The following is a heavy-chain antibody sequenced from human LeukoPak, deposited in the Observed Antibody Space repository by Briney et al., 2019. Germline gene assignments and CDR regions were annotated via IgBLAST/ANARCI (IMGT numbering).Heavy chain of an antibody. Sequence: GGSLRLSCAASGFTFSSYGMHWVRQAPGKELEWVAVIWYDGSNKYYADSVKGRFTISRDNSKNTLYLQMNSLRAEDTAVYYCARGSGRPSYNWFDPWGQGTLVTVSS. D-gene: IGHD3-10*01. V-gene: IGHV3-33*01. CDR1: GFTFSSYG. J-gene: IGHJ5*02. CDR3: ARGSGRPSYNWFDP. CDR2: IWYDGSNK.